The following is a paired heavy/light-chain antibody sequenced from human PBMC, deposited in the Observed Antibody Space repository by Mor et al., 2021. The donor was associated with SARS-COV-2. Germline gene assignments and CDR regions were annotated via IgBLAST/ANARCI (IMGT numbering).Light chain of an antibody. CDR2: EVT. V-gene: IGLV2-23*02. Sequence: QSALTQPASVSGSPGQSITISCTGTSSDVGTYNLVSWYQQHPGKAPKVLIYEVTKRPSGVSNRFSGSKSGNTASLTISGLQAEDEADYYCCSYAGTSTVIFGGGTTLTVL. CDR3: CSYAGTSTVI. J-gene: IGLJ2*01. CDR1: SSDVGTYNL.
Heavy chain of an antibody. CDR1: GGSISSSTYY. Sequence: QLQLQESGPGLVKPSETLSLTCTVSGGSISSSTYYWGWIRQPPGKGLEWIGSIYYRGSTSYNPSLKSRVTMSVDTSKNQFSLKLSSVTAADTAVYYCAKQIGVRGIVPEYYFDYWGQGTLVTVSS. J-gene: IGHJ4*02. CDR3: AKQIGVRGIVPEYYFDY. CDR2: IYYRGST. V-gene: IGHV4-39*01. D-gene: IGHD3-10*01.